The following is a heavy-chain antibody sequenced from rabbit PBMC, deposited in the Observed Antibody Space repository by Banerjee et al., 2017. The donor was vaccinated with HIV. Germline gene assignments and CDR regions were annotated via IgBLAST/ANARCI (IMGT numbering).Heavy chain of an antibody. Sequence: QSLEESGGDLVKPGASLTLTCTASGFSFSSTHYMCWFRQAPGKGLEWIACIYTSSGSTYYASWAKGRFTISKTSSTTVTLEMTSLTAADTATYFCARTTGIAYNLWGQGTLVTVS. D-gene: IGHD6-1*01. V-gene: IGHV1S40*01. CDR1: GFSFSSTHY. CDR3: ARTTGIAYNL. J-gene: IGHJ4*01. CDR2: IYTSSGST.